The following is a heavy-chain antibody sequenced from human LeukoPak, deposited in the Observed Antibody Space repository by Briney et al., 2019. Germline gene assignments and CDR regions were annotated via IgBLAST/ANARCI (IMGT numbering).Heavy chain of an antibody. CDR1: GFTFSSYW. D-gene: IGHD1-26*01. Sequence: GGSLRLSCVVSGFTFSSYWMSWVRQAPGKGLEWVANINQDGSEKYYVDSGKRRFILPRDNAKNSLYLQMNRLRAEDTAVYYCARVQWELRGVGSYFEYWGQGALVTVSS. V-gene: IGHV3-7*01. CDR2: INQDGSEK. CDR3: ARVQWELRGVGSYFEY. J-gene: IGHJ4*02.